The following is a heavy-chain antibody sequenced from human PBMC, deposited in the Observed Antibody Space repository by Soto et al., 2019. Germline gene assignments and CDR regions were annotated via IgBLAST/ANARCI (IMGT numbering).Heavy chain of an antibody. V-gene: IGHV3-33*01. CDR1: GFTFRKFG. CDR3: ARDPGKDEAIDC. J-gene: IGHJ4*02. CDR2: VWHDGTNK. Sequence: QVQVVESGGGVVQPGRSLRLSCAASGFTFRKFGMHWVRQAPGKGLEWVAVVWHDGTNKYYGDFVEGRFTISRDNSKNTVYRQMTGLRAAHTAVYYCARDPGKDEAIDCGGQGTLVTVSS.